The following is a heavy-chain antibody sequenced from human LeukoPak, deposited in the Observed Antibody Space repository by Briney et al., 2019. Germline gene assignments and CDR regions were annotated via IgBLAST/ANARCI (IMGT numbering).Heavy chain of an antibody. CDR2: IRYDGSNK. CDR3: AKDLSDGGVIVKGATGWFDP. V-gene: IGHV3-30*02. CDR1: GFTFSSYG. J-gene: IGHJ5*02. D-gene: IGHD3-16*02. Sequence: SGGSLRLSCAASGFTFSSYGMHWVRQAPGKGLEWVAFIRYDGSNKYYADSAKGRFTISRDNSKNTLYLQMNSLRAEDTAVYYCAKDLSDGGVIVKGATGWFDPWGQGTLVTVSS.